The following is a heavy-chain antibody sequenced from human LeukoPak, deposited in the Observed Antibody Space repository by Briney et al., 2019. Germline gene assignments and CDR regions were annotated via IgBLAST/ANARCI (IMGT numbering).Heavy chain of an antibody. V-gene: IGHV3-23*01. Sequence: PGGSLRLSCAASGFTFSSYAMSWVRQAPGKGLESVSAISGSGGSTYYADSVKGRFTISRDNSKNTLYLQMNSLRAEDTAVYYCAKVLSAAAGASNAFDIWGQGTMVTVSS. CDR1: GFTFSSYA. D-gene: IGHD6-13*01. CDR3: AKVLSAAAGASNAFDI. CDR2: ISGSGGST. J-gene: IGHJ3*02.